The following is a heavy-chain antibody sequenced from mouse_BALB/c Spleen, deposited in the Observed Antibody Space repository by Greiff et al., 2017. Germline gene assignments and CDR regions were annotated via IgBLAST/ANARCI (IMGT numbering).Heavy chain of an antibody. CDR2: INPSSGYT. CDR1: GYTFTSYW. CDR3: AREGLRREGYAMDY. J-gene: IGHJ4*01. Sequence: QVQLKESGAELAKPGASVKMSCKASGYTFTSYWMHWVKQRPGQGLEWIGYINPSSGYTNYNQKFKDKATLTADKSSSTAYMQLSSLTSEDSAVYYCAREGLRREGYAMDYWGQGTSVTVSS. D-gene: IGHD2-4*01. V-gene: IGHV1-7*01.